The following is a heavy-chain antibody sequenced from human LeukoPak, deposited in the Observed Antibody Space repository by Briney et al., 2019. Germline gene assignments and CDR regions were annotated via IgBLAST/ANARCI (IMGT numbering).Heavy chain of an antibody. J-gene: IGHJ6*02. CDR3: ARVEAVAYYYYGMDV. CDR2: INHSGST. CDR1: GGFFSGYY. D-gene: IGHD6-19*01. V-gene: IGHV4-34*01. Sequence: PSETLSLTCAVYGGFFSGYYWSWIRQPPGKGLEWIGEINHSGSTNYNPSLKSRVTISVGTSKNQFSLKLSSVTAADTAVYYCARVEAVAYYYYGMDVWGQGTTVTVSS.